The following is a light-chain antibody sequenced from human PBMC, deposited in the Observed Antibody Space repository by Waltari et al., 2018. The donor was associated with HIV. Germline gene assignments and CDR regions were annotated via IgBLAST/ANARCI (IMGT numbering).Light chain of an antibody. CDR3: QKYNNAPRT. V-gene: IGKV1-27*01. CDR2: AAS. CDR1: QGISNS. Sequence: DIQMTQSPSSLSASAGASVTITCRASQGISNSLAWYQQKPGKVPKLLIYAASNLQSGVPSRFSGSGSGTDFTLTISSLQPEDVATYYCQKYNNAPRTFGQGTKVEIK. J-gene: IGKJ1*01.